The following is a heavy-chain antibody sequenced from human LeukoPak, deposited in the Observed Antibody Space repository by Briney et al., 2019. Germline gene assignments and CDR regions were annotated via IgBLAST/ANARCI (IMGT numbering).Heavy chain of an antibody. V-gene: IGHV3-23*01. Sequence: GGSLRLSCAASGFTFSNYAMSWVRQAPGKGLEWVSVFSGSGGYTYYADSVKGRFTISRDNSKNTLYLQMNSLRAEDTAVYYCAKDRRYCSGSSCPLVFDYWGQGTLVTVSS. CDR2: FSGSGGYT. J-gene: IGHJ4*02. CDR1: GFTFSNYA. D-gene: IGHD2-15*01. CDR3: AKDRRYCSGSSCPLVFDY.